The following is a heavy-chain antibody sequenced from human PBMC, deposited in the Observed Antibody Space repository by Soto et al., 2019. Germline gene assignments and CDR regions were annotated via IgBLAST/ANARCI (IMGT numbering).Heavy chain of an antibody. CDR1: GGSFSGYY. V-gene: IGHV4-34*01. CDR2: INHSGST. D-gene: IGHD1-20*01. CDR3: ARGFNWNRNWFDP. Sequence: QVQLQQWGAGLLKPSETLSLTCAVYGGSFSGYYWSWIRQPPGKGLEWIGEINHSGSTNYNPSLKSRVTISVDTSKNQFSLKLSSVTAADTAAYYCARGFNWNRNWFDPWGQGTLVTVSS. J-gene: IGHJ5*02.